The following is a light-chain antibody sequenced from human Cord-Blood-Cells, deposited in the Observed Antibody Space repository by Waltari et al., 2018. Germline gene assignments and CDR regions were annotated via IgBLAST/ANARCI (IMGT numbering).Light chain of an antibody. CDR2: EAS. V-gene: IGKV3-11*01. J-gene: IGKJ3*01. CDR3: QQRSNWPPT. CDR1: QSVSSY. Sequence: EIVLTQSPATLSLSPGERATLPCRASQSVSSYLAWYQQKPGQAPRLLIYEASNRATGFQARFSGSGAGTDFTLTSSSLEPEEFAVYYCQQRSNWPPTFGPGTKVDIK.